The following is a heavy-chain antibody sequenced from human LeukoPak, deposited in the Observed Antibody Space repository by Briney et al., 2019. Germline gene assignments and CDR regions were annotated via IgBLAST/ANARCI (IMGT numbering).Heavy chain of an antibody. CDR1: GFTFSSYA. J-gene: IGHJ4*02. D-gene: IGHD6-13*01. Sequence: GSSLRLSCAASGFTFSSYAMHWVRQAPGKGLEWVAVISYDGSNKYYADSVKGRFTISRDNAMNSLYLQMNSLRAEDTAIYYCARSLPYGTTWYGRSDFWGQGTLVTVSS. V-gene: IGHV3-30*04. CDR3: ARSLPYGTTWYGRSDF. CDR2: ISYDGSNK.